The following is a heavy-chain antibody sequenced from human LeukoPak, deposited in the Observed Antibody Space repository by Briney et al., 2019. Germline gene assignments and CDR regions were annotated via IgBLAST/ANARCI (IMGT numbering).Heavy chain of an antibody. CDR2: INPNSGGT. Sequence: ASVKVSCKASGYTLTGYYMHWVRQAPGQGLEWMGWINPNSGGTNYAQKFQGRVTMTRDTSISIAYMELSRLRSDDTAVYYCARSLPGQMATISGYFDYWGQGTLVTVSS. D-gene: IGHD5-24*01. J-gene: IGHJ4*02. V-gene: IGHV1-2*02. CDR3: ARSLPGQMATISGYFDY. CDR1: GYTLTGYY.